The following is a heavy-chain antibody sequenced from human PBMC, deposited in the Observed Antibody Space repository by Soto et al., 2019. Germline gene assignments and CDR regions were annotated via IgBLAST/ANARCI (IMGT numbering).Heavy chain of an antibody. Sequence: PGESLKISCKGSGYSFTSYWISWVRQMPGKGLEWMGRIDPSDSYTNYSPSFQGHVTISADKSISTAYLQWSSLKASDTAMYYCARGRRYYYDSSGYLDYWGQGTLVTVSS. D-gene: IGHD3-22*01. J-gene: IGHJ4*02. CDR2: IDPSDSYT. V-gene: IGHV5-10-1*01. CDR3: ARGRRYYYDSSGYLDY. CDR1: GYSFTSYW.